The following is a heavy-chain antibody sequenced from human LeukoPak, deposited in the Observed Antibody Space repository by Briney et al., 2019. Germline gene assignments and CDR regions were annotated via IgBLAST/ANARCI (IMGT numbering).Heavy chain of an antibody. D-gene: IGHD1-26*01. J-gene: IGHJ4*02. Sequence: GGSLRLSCAASGFTFSSYWMHWVRQAPGKGPVWVSRINNDGSSTSYADSVKGRFTISRDNAKNTLYLQMNSLRAEDTAVYYCARLQRYRGPFDYWGQGTLVTISS. CDR2: INNDGSST. V-gene: IGHV3-74*01. CDR3: ARLQRYRGPFDY. CDR1: GFTFSSYW.